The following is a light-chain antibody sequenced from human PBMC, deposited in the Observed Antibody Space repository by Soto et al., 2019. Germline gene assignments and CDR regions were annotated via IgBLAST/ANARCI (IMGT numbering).Light chain of an antibody. J-gene: IGKJ4*01. CDR2: GAS. CDR3: QQYDISPLT. CDR1: QIVSSSY. V-gene: IGKV3-20*01. Sequence: EIVLTQSPGTLSLSPGERATLSCRASQIVSSSYLAWYQQKPGQAPRLLIYGASSRATGIPDKFSGSESGTDFTLTISRLEPEDFAVYYCQQYDISPLTFGGGTKVEIK.